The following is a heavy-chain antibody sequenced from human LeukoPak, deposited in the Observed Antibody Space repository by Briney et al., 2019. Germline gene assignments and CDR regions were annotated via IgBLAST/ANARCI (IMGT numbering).Heavy chain of an antibody. CDR3: ARPQPDYGGNSD. Sequence: ASVKVSCKASGYTFTSYGINWVRQATGQGLEWMGWMNPNSGNTGYAQKFQGRVTMTRNTSISTAYMELSSLRSEDTAVYYCARPQPDYGGNSDWGQGTLVTVSS. CDR2: MNPNSGNT. J-gene: IGHJ4*02. CDR1: GYTFTSYG. D-gene: IGHD4-23*01. V-gene: IGHV1-8*02.